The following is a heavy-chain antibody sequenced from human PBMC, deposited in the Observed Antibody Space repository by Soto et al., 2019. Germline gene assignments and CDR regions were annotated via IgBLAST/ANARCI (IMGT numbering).Heavy chain of an antibody. Sequence: QVQLVQSGAEVKKPGSSVKVSCKASGGTFSSYAISWVRQAPGQGLEWMGGIIPIFGTANYAQKFQGRVTITADESTSTAYMELNSLRSEDTAVYYCARDRPGSSRPYYYYYGMDVWGQGTTVTVSS. CDR2: IIPIFGTA. V-gene: IGHV1-69*01. J-gene: IGHJ6*02. D-gene: IGHD6-13*01. CDR1: GGTFSSYA. CDR3: ARDRPGSSRPYYYYYGMDV.